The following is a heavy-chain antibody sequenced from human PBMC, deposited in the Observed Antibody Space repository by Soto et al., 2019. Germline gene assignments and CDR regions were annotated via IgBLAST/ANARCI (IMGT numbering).Heavy chain of an antibody. V-gene: IGHV4-61*01. CDR3: ARTHYYGSGSYSFGFGRVYWFDP. Sequence: PSETLSLTCTVSGGSVSSGSYYWSWIRQPPGKGLEWIGYIYYSGSTNYNPSLKSRVTISVDTSKNQFSLKLSSVTAADTAVYYCARTHYYGSGSYSFGFGRVYWFDPWGQGTLVTVSS. D-gene: IGHD3-10*01. J-gene: IGHJ5*02. CDR2: IYYSGST. CDR1: GGSVSSGSYY.